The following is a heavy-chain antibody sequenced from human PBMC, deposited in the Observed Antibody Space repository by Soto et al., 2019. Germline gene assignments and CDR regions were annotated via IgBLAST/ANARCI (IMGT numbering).Heavy chain of an antibody. J-gene: IGHJ4*02. D-gene: IGHD6-13*01. CDR3: ANTPIYLSSNTKRIIAAAGRYYFDY. V-gene: IGHV3-23*01. CDR2: ISGSGGST. Sequence: GGSLRLSCAASGFTFSSYAMSWVRQAPGKGLEWVSAISGSGGSTYYADSVKGRFTISRDNSKNTLYRQMNSLRAEYTAVYYCANTPIYLSSNTKRIIAAAGRYYFDYWGQGTLVTVSS. CDR1: GFTFSSYA.